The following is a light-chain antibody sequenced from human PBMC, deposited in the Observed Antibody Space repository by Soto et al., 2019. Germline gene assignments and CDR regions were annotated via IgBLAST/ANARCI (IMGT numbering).Light chain of an antibody. CDR1: QSLLHSNGYNY. CDR2: LGS. CDR3: MQALQTPGT. Sequence: DIVMTQSPLSLPVTPGEPASISCRSSQSLLHSNGYNYLDWYLQKPGQSPQLLIYLGSNRASGVPDRFSGVGSGTDFTLKISRVAAEDVGVYYCMQALQTPGTFGQGTKVEIK. V-gene: IGKV2-28*01. J-gene: IGKJ1*01.